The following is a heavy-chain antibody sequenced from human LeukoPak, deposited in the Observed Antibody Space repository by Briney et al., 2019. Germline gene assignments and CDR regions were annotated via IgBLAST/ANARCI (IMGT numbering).Heavy chain of an antibody. J-gene: IGHJ4*02. CDR1: GFTFSSYG. CDR2: IWYDGSNK. D-gene: IGHD7-27*01. Sequence: GGSLRLSCAASGFTFSSYGMHWVRQAPGKGLEWVAVIWYDGSNKYYADSVKGRFTISRDNSKNTLYLQMNSLRAEDTAVYYCARERAWGSPDYWGQGTLVTVSS. CDR3: ARERAWGSPDY. V-gene: IGHV3-33*01.